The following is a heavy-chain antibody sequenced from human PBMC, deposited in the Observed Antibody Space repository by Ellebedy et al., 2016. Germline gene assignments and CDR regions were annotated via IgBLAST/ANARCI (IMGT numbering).Heavy chain of an antibody. CDR2: MSTSGNT. Sequence: LRLSXVVSGDSISSGTYYWSWVRQPAGKGLEWIGRMSTSGNTIYNPSLKGRVTMSVDTSKNHFSLELSSVTTADTAVYYCATLTIPGGSDSWGQGTLVAVSS. J-gene: IGHJ4*02. V-gene: IGHV4-61*02. CDR1: GDSISSGTYY. D-gene: IGHD3-3*01. CDR3: ATLTIPGGSDS.